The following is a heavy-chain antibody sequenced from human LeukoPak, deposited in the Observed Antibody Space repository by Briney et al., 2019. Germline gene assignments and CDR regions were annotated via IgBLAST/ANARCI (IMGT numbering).Heavy chain of an antibody. CDR1: GFTFSSHG. V-gene: IGHV3-49*04. CDR2: IRTKDFGGTT. J-gene: IGHJ4*02. CDR3: SRDGLDYYGSGSYRGFDY. D-gene: IGHD3-10*01. Sequence: GGSLRLSCAASGFTFSSHGMSWVRQAPGKGLEYIGFIRTKDFGGTTEYAASVKGRFTISRDDSKSIAYLQIHSLQSEDTAVYYCSRDGLDYYGSGSYRGFDYWGQGTLVTVSS.